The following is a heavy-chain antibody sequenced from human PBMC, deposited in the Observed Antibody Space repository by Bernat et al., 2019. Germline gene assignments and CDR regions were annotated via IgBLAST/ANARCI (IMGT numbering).Heavy chain of an antibody. Sequence: EVQLVETGGGLIQPGGSLRLSCAASGFTVSSNYMSWVRQAPGKGLEWVSVIYSGGSTYYADSVKGRFTISGDNSKNTLYLQMNSLRAGDTAVYYCATYDILTGYYHWGQGTLVTVSS. J-gene: IGHJ4*02. D-gene: IGHD3-9*01. CDR3: ATYDILTGYYH. V-gene: IGHV3-53*05. CDR1: GFTVSSNY. CDR2: IYSGGST.